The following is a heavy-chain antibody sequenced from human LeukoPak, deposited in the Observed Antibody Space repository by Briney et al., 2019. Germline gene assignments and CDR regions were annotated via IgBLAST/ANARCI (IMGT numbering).Heavy chain of an antibody. CDR2: ISSSSGYI. CDR1: GFTFSSYS. Sequence: GGSLRLSCAASGFTFSSYSMNWVRQAPGKGLEWFSSISSSSGYIYYADSVKGRLTISRDNAKNSLYLQMNSLRAEDTAVYYCAREFCSGGSCYYYYYGMDVWGQGTTVTVSS. V-gene: IGHV3-21*01. CDR3: AREFCSGGSCYYYYYGMDV. D-gene: IGHD2-15*01. J-gene: IGHJ6*02.